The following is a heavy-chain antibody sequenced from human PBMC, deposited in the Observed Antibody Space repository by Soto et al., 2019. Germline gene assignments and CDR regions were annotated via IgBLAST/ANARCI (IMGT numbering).Heavy chain of an antibody. D-gene: IGHD3-3*01. Sequence: QVHLVESGGGVVRPGRSLRLSCAASGFSFNFYAMHWVRQAPGKGLEWVALVSSDGATKYYTESVKGRFTISRDNYKKTVFLQMDSLPPAAPSTYSCVGGGGMLAALIWGGFDYWGQGILVTVSS. V-gene: IGHV3-30-3*01. CDR2: VSSDGATK. CDR3: VGGGGMLAALIWGGFDY. J-gene: IGHJ4*02. CDR1: GFSFNFYA.